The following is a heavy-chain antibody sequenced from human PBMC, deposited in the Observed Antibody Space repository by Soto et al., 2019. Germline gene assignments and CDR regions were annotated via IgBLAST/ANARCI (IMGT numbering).Heavy chain of an antibody. CDR2: ILPIIGTA. CDR3: VRDWGLDSIGYPAMTWFEP. J-gene: IGHJ5*02. V-gene: IGHV1-69*12. CDR1: GCTFSSYA. D-gene: IGHD3-22*01. Sequence: QVQLVQSGAEVKKPGASVKVSCKASGCTFSSYASRWVRQAPGQGLEWMGGILPIIGTATYAQKFQGRVTITADESTSTAYMEVSSLRSEDTAVYYCVRDWGLDSIGYPAMTWFEPWGQGTLVTVSS.